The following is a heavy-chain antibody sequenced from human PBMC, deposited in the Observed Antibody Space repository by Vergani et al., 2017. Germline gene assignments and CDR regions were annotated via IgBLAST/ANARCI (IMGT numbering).Heavy chain of an antibody. V-gene: IGHV1-18*04. Sequence: QVQLVQYGAEVKKPGASVKVSCKASGYTFTGYYMHWVRQAPGQGLEWMGWISAYNGNTNYAQKLQGRVTMTTDTSTSTAYMELRSLRSDDTAVYYCARASDCSSTSCSNWYFDLWGRGTLVTVSS. D-gene: IGHD2-2*01. CDR1: GYTFTGYY. CDR3: ARASDCSSTSCSNWYFDL. J-gene: IGHJ2*01. CDR2: ISAYNGNT.